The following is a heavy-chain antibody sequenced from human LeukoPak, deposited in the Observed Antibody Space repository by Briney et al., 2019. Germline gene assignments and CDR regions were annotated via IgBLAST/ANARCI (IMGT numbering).Heavy chain of an antibody. Sequence: ASVKVSCKASGYTFTGYYMHWVRQAPGQGLEWMGWINPNSGGTNYAQKFQGRVTMTRDTSISTAYMELSRLRSDDTAVYYCARDRESAVAGSVLYWGQGTLVTVSS. V-gene: IGHV1-2*02. CDR1: GYTFTGYY. CDR2: INPNSGGT. D-gene: IGHD6-19*01. J-gene: IGHJ4*02. CDR3: ARDRESAVAGSVLY.